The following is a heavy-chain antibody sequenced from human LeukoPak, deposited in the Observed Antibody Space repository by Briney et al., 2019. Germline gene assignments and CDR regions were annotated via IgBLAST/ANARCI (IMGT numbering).Heavy chain of an antibody. Sequence: PGGSLRLSCAASGFTFSSYGMHWVRQAPGKGLEWVAVISYDGSNKYYADSVKGRFTISRDNSKNTLYLQMNSLRAEDTAVYYCAKDGGATHFDYWGQGTLVTVSS. CDR2: ISYDGSNK. CDR1: GFTFSSYG. V-gene: IGHV3-30*18. J-gene: IGHJ4*02. D-gene: IGHD1-26*01. CDR3: AKDGGATHFDY.